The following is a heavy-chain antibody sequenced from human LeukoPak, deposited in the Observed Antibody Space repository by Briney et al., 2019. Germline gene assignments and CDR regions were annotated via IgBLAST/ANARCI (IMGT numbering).Heavy chain of an antibody. CDR2: INPNSGGT. CDR1: GYTFTGYY. J-gene: IGHJ4*02. CDR3: ARVGRYYDSSGYYYFDY. Sequence: ASVKVSCKASGYTFTGYYMHWVRQAPGQGLEWMGWINPNSGGTNYAQKFQGRVTMTRDTSISTAYMELRSLRSDDTAVYYCARVGRYYDSSGYYYFDYWGQGTLVTVSS. V-gene: IGHV1-2*02. D-gene: IGHD3-22*01.